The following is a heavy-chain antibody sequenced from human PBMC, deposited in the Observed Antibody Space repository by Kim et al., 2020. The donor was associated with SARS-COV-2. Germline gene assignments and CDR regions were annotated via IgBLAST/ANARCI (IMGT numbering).Heavy chain of an antibody. Sequence: GGSLRLSCTASGFTFGDYAMSWFRQAPGKGLEWVGFIRSKAYGGTTEYAASVKGRFTISRDDSKSIAYLQMNSLKTEDTAVYYCTRDSPGVVVRFDYWGQGTLVTVSS. CDR2: IRSKAYGGTT. V-gene: IGHV3-49*03. CDR3: TRDSPGVVVRFDY. D-gene: IGHD2-15*01. CDR1: GFTFGDYA. J-gene: IGHJ4*02.